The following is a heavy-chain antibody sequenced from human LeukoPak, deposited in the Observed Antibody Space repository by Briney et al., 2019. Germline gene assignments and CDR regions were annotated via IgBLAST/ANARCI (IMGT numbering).Heavy chain of an antibody. CDR3: ARDGLAVAGGPVYFDY. J-gene: IGHJ4*02. CDR1: GVTFSGYS. D-gene: IGHD6-19*01. CDR2: ISSSSSYI. Sequence: GGSLRLSCAASGVTFSGYSLNWVRQAPGKGLEWVSSISSSSSYIYYADSVKGRFTISRDNAKNSLYLQMNSLRAEDAAVYYWARDGLAVAGGPVYFDYWGQGTLVTVSS. V-gene: IGHV3-21*01.